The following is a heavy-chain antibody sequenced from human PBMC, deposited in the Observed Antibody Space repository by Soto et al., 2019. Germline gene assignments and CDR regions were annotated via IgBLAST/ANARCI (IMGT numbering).Heavy chain of an antibody. CDR1: GFTFSSYW. J-gene: IGHJ4*02. CDR2: INSDGSST. V-gene: IGHV3-74*01. CDR3: ARDNLGPSFGTVTY. Sequence: GGSLRLSCAASGFTFSSYWMHWVRQAPGKGLVWVSRINSDGSSTNYADSVKGRFTMSRDNANNTLYLQMNSLRAEDTAVYYCARDNLGPSFGTVTYWGQGTLVTVSS. D-gene: IGHD4-17*01.